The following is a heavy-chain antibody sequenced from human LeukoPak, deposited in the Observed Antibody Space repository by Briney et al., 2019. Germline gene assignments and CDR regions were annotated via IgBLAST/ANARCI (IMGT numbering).Heavy chain of an antibody. D-gene: IGHD3-16*01. J-gene: IGHJ4*02. V-gene: IGHV4-59*01. Sequence: SETLSLTCAVYGGSFSGYYWSWIRQPPGKGLEWIGYIHYSGSTNYNPSLKSRVAISLDTSNNQFSLKLSSVTAADTAVYYCARTFWGTYIDYWGQGTLVTVSS. CDR2: IHYSGST. CDR3: ARTFWGTYIDY. CDR1: GGSFSGYY.